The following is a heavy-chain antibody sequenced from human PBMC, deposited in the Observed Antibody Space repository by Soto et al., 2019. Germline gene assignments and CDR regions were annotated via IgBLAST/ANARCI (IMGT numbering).Heavy chain of an antibody. Sequence: SETLSLTCTVSGGSISSYYWSWIRQPAGKGLEWIGRIYTSGSTNYNPSLKSRVTMSVDTSKNQFSLKLSSVTAADTAVYYCARDGYDSSGYNFDYWGQGTLVTVSS. J-gene: IGHJ4*02. CDR1: GGSISSYY. V-gene: IGHV4-4*07. D-gene: IGHD3-22*01. CDR3: ARDGYDSSGYNFDY. CDR2: IYTSGST.